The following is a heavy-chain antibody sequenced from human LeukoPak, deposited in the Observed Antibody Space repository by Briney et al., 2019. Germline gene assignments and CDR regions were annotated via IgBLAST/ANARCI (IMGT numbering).Heavy chain of an antibody. CDR1: GGTFSSYA. CDR3: ARDLSGYSYDAFDI. J-gene: IGHJ3*02. Sequence: SVKVSCKASGGTFSSYAISWVRQAPGQGLEWMGGIIPIFGTANYAQKFQGRVTITADKSTSTAYMELSSLRSDDTAVYYCARDLSGYSYDAFDIWGQGTMVTVSS. V-gene: IGHV1-69*06. CDR2: IIPIFGTA. D-gene: IGHD5-18*01.